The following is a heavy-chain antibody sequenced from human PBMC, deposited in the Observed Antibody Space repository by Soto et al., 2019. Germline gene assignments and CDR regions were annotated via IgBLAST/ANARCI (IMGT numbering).Heavy chain of an antibody. D-gene: IGHD6-19*01. CDR1: GGSISSYY. Sequence: QVQLQESGPGLVKPSETLSLTCTVSGGSISSYYWSWIRQPPGKGLEWIGYIYYSGSTNYNPSLKSRVTISVDTSKNQFSLKLSSVTAADTAVYYCARVVAVAGPRQIYYYYCGMDVWGQGTTVTVSS. CDR2: IYYSGST. CDR3: ARVVAVAGPRQIYYYYCGMDV. V-gene: IGHV4-59*01. J-gene: IGHJ6*02.